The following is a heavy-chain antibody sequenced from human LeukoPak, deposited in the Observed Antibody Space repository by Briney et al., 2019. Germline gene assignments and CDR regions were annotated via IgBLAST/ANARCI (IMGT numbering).Heavy chain of an antibody. V-gene: IGHV3-23*01. CDR1: GFTFSYYA. CDR3: AKVRYGVVVITPNYFDY. Sequence: PGGSLRLSCAASGFTFSYYAMSWVRQARGKGMEWVSAISGRGGSTYYADSVKGRFTISRDNSTNTLYVQMNSLRAEDTAIYYCAKVRYGVVVITPNYFDYWGQGTLVTVSS. CDR2: ISGRGGST. D-gene: IGHD3-22*01. J-gene: IGHJ4*02.